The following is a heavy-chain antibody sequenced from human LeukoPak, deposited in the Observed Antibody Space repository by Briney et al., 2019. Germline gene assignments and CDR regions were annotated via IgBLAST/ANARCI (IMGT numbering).Heavy chain of an antibody. CDR2: IIPIFGTA. V-gene: IGHV1-69*01. CDR3: ARNPPPYNWNDPGGFEI. Sequence: SVKVSCKASGGTFSSYAISWVRQAPGQGLEWMGGIIPIFGTANYAQKFQGRVTITADESTSTAYMELSSLRSEDTAVYYCARNPPPYNWNDPGGFEIWGQGTMVPVFS. CDR1: GGTFSSYA. D-gene: IGHD1-20*01. J-gene: IGHJ3*02.